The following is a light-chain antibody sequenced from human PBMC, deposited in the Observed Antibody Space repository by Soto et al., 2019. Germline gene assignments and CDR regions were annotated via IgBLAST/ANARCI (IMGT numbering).Light chain of an antibody. V-gene: IGKV1-5*03. CDR1: QTISSW. J-gene: IGKJ1*01. Sequence: DIQMTQSPSTLSGSVGDRVTITCRASQTISSWLAWYQQKPGKAPKLLIYKASTLKSGVPSRFSGSGSRTEFTLTISSLQPDDFAPSYCQHYNSYSEALGQGPKV. CDR2: KAS. CDR3: QHYNSYSEA.